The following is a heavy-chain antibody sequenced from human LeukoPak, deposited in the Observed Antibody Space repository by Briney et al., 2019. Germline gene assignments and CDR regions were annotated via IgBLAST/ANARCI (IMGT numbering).Heavy chain of an antibody. V-gene: IGHV3-33*08. D-gene: IGHD2-15*01. CDR3: ATDRGGSPFDY. Sequence: PGGSLRLSCAASGFTFSSHSMIWVRQAPGKGLEWVAVIWSDGSNKYYAESVKGRFTISRDNLKNTLYLQMNSLRAEDTAVYYCATDRGGSPFDYWGQGTLVTVSS. J-gene: IGHJ4*02. CDR1: GFTFSSHS. CDR2: IWSDGSNK.